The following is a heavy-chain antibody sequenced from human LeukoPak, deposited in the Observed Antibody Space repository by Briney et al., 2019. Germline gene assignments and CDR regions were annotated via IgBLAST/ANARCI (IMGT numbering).Heavy chain of an antibody. V-gene: IGHV1-8*01. Sequence: ASVKVSCKASGYTFTSYDINWVRQPTAQGLAWMGWMNPNSGNTGYAQKFQGRVTMTRNTSISTAYMELTSLRSEDTAVYYCARGRRFGELSDFDYWGQGTLVTVSS. CDR2: MNPNSGNT. J-gene: IGHJ4*02. CDR1: GYTFTSYD. CDR3: ARGRRFGELSDFDY. D-gene: IGHD3-10*01.